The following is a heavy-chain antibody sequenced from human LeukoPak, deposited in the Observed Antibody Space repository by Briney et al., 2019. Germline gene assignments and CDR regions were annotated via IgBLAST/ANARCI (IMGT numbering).Heavy chain of an antibody. D-gene: IGHD6-13*01. J-gene: IGHJ4*02. Sequence: GGSLRLSCAASGFTFSSYAMHWVRQAPGKGLEWVAVISYDGSNKYYADSVKGRFTISRDNSKNTLHLQMNSLRAEDTAVYYCARAPRNSSTMLDYWGQGTLVTVSS. CDR1: GFTFSSYA. CDR3: ARAPRNSSTMLDY. V-gene: IGHV3-30-3*01. CDR2: ISYDGSNK.